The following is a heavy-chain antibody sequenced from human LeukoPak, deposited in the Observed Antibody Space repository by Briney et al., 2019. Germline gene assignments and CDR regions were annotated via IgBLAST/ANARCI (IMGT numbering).Heavy chain of an antibody. CDR2: IIPILGIA. CDR3: AGSRYSYGYGDDAFDI. Sequence: ASVKVSCKASGGTFSSYAISWVRQAPGQGLEWMGRIIPILGIANYAQKFQGRVTITADKSTSTAYMELSSLRSEDTAVYYCAGSRYSYGYGDDAFDIWGQGTMVTVSS. D-gene: IGHD5-18*01. CDR1: GGTFSSYA. V-gene: IGHV1-69*04. J-gene: IGHJ3*02.